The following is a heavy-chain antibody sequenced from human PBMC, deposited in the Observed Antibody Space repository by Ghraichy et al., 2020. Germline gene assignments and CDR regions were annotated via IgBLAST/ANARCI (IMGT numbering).Heavy chain of an antibody. J-gene: IGHJ4*02. Sequence: GGSLRLSCTASGFTFSYYWMHWVRQAPEKGLVWVSRVNSDGTNTIYADSVKGRFTISRDNAKNTLYLQMNSLRVEDTAAYYCARGDYWRTIDYWGQGVLVTVSS. V-gene: IGHV3-74*01. CDR2: VNSDGTNT. D-gene: IGHD3-3*01. CDR1: GFTFSYYW. CDR3: ARGDYWRTIDY.